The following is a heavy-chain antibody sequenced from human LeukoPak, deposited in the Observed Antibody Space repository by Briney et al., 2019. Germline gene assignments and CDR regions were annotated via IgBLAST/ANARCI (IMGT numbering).Heavy chain of an antibody. CDR1: GFTFRSYA. CDR3: ARVGHDYGGFDY. J-gene: IGHJ4*02. D-gene: IGHD4-23*01. Sequence: GGTLRLSCVASGFTFRSYAMSWVRQAPGKGLVWVSRINSDGSSTSYADSVKGRFTISRDNAKNTLYLQMNSPRAEDTAVYYCARVGHDYGGFDYWGQGTLVTVSS. CDR2: INSDGSST. V-gene: IGHV3-74*01.